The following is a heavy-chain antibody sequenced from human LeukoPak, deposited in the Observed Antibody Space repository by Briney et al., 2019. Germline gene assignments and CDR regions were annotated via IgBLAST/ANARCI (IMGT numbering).Heavy chain of an antibody. CDR3: ATQWLVQTVNWFDP. CDR1: GYTLTKLS. CDR2: FDPEDGET. J-gene: IGHJ5*02. D-gene: IGHD6-19*01. Sequence: GASVKVSCKGSGYTLTKLSMHWGRQAPGKGLEWMGGFDPEDGETIYAQKFQGRVTMTADTSTATAYMALTSLRSEDTAVYYCATQWLVQTVNWFDPWGQGTLVTVSS. V-gene: IGHV1-24*01.